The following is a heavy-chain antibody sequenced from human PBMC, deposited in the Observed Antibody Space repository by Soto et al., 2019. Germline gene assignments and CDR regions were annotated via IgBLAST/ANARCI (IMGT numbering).Heavy chain of an antibody. CDR1: GFTFSDYE. D-gene: IGHD2-21*01. CDR2: ISSTGATD. Sequence: GGSLRLSCEASGFTFSDYEFHWVRQAPGKGLEWISYISSTGATDYHADSVQGRFTISRDDAKNSVSLQMNGLRAEDTAVYYCTRSALFPYLSFYWGQGTLVTVSS. CDR3: TRSALFPYLSFY. V-gene: IGHV3-48*03. J-gene: IGHJ4*02.